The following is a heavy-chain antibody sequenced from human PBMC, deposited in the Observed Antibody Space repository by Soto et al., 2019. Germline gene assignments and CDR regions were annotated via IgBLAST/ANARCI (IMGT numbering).Heavy chain of an antibody. Sequence: PSETLSLTCAVSGGSISSSNWWSWVRQPPGKGLEWIGEIYHSGSTNYNPSLKSRVTISVDKSKNQFSLKLSSVTAADTAVYYCARVRGRFPLPNYNWFDPWGQGTLVTVSS. CDR2: IYHSGST. D-gene: IGHD2-21*01. CDR1: GGSISSSNW. CDR3: ARVRGRFPLPNYNWFDP. J-gene: IGHJ5*02. V-gene: IGHV4-4*02.